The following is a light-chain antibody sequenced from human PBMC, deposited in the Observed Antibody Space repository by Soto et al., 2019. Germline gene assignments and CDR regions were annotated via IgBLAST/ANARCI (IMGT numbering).Light chain of an antibody. Sequence: DIQMTQSPSSLSASIGDRVTITCQASQDISNYLNWYQQKPGKAPKFLIYDASNLDIGVPSRFSGSGSGTNFTFSISSLQHEDIATYYCQQYDTLPITFGQGTRLEIK. CDR2: DAS. J-gene: IGKJ5*01. V-gene: IGKV1-33*01. CDR3: QQYDTLPIT. CDR1: QDISNY.